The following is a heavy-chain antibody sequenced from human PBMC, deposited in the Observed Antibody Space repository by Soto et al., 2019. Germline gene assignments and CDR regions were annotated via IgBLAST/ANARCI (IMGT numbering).Heavy chain of an antibody. CDR2: IYSGGST. CDR1: GFTVSSNY. CDR3: AREGYSSSFNYYYDMDG. V-gene: IGHV3-53*01. Sequence: PGGSLRLSCAASGFTVSSNYMSWVRQAPGKGLEWVSVIYSGGSTYYADSVKGRFTISRDNSKNTLYLQMNSLRAEDTAVYYCAREGYSSSFNYYYDMDGWGQGTTVTGSS. D-gene: IGHD6-6*01. J-gene: IGHJ6*02.